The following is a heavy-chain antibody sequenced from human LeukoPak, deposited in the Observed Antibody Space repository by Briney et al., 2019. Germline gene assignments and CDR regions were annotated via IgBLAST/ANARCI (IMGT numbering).Heavy chain of an antibody. CDR3: ARRYCSGGSCYPVAFDI. CDR1: GYSFTSYW. J-gene: IGHJ3*02. CDR2: IYPGDSDT. Sequence: GESLKISCKGSGYSFTSYWIGWGRQMPGKGLEWMGIIYPGDSDTRYSPSFQGQVTISADKSISTAYLQWSSLKASDTAMYYCARRYCSGGSCYPVAFDIWGQGTMVTVSS. D-gene: IGHD2-15*01. V-gene: IGHV5-51*01.